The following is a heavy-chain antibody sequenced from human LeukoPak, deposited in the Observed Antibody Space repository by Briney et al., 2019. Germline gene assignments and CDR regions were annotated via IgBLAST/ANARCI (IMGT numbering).Heavy chain of an antibody. Sequence: SETLSLTCTVSGGSVSSGSYYWSWIRQPPGKGLEWIGYIYYSGSTNYNPSLNSRVTISVDTSKNQFSLKLSSVTAADTAVYYCARDRVAAAGSFDYWGQGTLVTVSS. CDR2: IYYSGST. CDR1: GGSVSSGSYY. V-gene: IGHV4-61*01. D-gene: IGHD6-13*01. J-gene: IGHJ4*02. CDR3: ARDRVAAAGSFDY.